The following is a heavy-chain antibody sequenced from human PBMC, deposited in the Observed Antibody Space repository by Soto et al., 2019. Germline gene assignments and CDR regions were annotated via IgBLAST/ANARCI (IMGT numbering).Heavy chain of an antibody. V-gene: IGHV3-7*03. CDR3: ARDLGIGAAGRGYWYYYGMDV. Sequence: EAQLVESGGGLVQPGGPLRLSCAASGFTFSSYWMSWVRQAPGKGLEWVANIKQDESEEYYVDSVKGRFTISRDNAKKSLYLQMNSLRAEDTAVYYCARDLGIGAAGRGYWYYYGMDVWGQGTTVTVYS. D-gene: IGHD6-13*01. CDR2: IKQDESEE. J-gene: IGHJ6*02. CDR1: GFTFSSYW.